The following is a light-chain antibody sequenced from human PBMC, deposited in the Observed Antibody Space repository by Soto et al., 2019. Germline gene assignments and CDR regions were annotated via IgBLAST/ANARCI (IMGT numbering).Light chain of an antibody. Sequence: DLVMTQSPLSLPVTPGEPASISCRSSQSLLHSNGYNYLDWYLQKPGQSPQLLIYLGSNRASGVPDRFSGSGSGTDFTLNISRVEAEDVGVYYCMQALQTPITFGPGTKVDTK. V-gene: IGKV2-28*01. J-gene: IGKJ3*01. CDR3: MQALQTPIT. CDR2: LGS. CDR1: QSLLHSNGYNY.